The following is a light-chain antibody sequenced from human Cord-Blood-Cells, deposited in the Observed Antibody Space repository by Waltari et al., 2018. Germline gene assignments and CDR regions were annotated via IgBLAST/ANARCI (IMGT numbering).Light chain of an antibody. CDR3: QQLNSYPRT. Sequence: DIQLTQSTSFLSASVGDRVTITCRASQGISSYLAWYQQKPGKVPKLLIYAASTLQSGVPSRFSGSGSGTEFTLTISSLQPEDFATYYCQQLNSYPRTFGQGTKVEIK. CDR1: QGISSY. J-gene: IGKJ1*01. V-gene: IGKV1-9*01. CDR2: AAS.